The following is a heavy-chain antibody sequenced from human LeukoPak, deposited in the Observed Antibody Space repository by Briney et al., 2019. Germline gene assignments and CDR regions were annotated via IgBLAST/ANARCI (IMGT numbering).Heavy chain of an antibody. J-gene: IGHJ5*02. CDR2: ITGRGTGT. D-gene: IGHD2-8*01. CDR1: GFTFSSYA. CDR3: AKDGYCSNGHCLYNWSDP. Sequence: GGSLRLSCAASGFTFSSYAMSWVRQAPGGGLEWVSGITGRGTGTFYADSVKGRFTISRDNPKNTVYLQMNSLGAEDSAVYYCAKDGYCSNGHCLYNWSDPWGQGTLVTVSS. V-gene: IGHV3-23*01.